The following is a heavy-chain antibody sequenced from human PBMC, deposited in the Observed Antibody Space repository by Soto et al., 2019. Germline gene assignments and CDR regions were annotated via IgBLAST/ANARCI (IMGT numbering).Heavy chain of an antibody. V-gene: IGHV3-30*18. Sequence: PGGSLRLSCAASGFTFSSYGMHWVRQAPGKGLEWVAVISYDGSNKYYADSVKGRFTISRDNSKNTLYLQMNSLRAEDTAVYYCAKAFHPWGGIAAAGRNTPMYWGQGTLVTVSS. CDR3: AKAFHPWGGIAAAGRNTPMY. D-gene: IGHD6-13*01. CDR1: GFTFSSYG. CDR2: ISYDGSNK. J-gene: IGHJ4*02.